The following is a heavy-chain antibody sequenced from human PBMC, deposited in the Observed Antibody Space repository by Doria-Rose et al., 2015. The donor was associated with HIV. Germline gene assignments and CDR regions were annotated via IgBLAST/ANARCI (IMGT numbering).Heavy chain of an antibody. J-gene: IGHJ4*02. CDR3: ARIKSSRWYHKYYFDF. Sequence: QVTLKESGPVLVKPTETLTPTCTVSGVSLSSPGMGVSWIRQPPGEALAWLANIFSDDERSYKTSLKSILTISRGTSKSQVVLTMTDMDPVDTATYYCARIKSSRWYHKYYFDFWGQGTLVIVSA. V-gene: IGHV2-26*01. D-gene: IGHD6-13*01. CDR1: GVSLSSPGMG. CDR2: IFSDDER.